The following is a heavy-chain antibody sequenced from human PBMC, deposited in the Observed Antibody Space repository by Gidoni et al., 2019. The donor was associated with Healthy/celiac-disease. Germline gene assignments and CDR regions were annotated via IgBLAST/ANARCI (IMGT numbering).Heavy chain of an antibody. CDR3: AKSGDCSSTSCYPVLGGMDV. D-gene: IGHD2-2*01. CDR1: GFTFSSYA. J-gene: IGHJ6*02. V-gene: IGHV3-23*01. CDR2: ISGSGGST. Sequence: EVQLLESGGGLVQPGGSLRLSCAASGFTFSSYAMSWVRQAPGKGLEWVSAISGSGGSTYYADSVKGRFTISRDNSKNTLYLQMNSLRAEDTAVYYCAKSGDCSSTSCYPVLGGMDVWGQGTTVTVSS.